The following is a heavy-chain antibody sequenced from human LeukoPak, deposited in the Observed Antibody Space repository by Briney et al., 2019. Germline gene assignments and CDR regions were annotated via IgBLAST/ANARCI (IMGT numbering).Heavy chain of an antibody. V-gene: IGHV3-21*01. CDR2: ISSSSSYI. CDR1: GFTFSSYS. D-gene: IGHD1/OR15-1a*01. J-gene: IGHJ4*02. CDR3: AREIGTPLDY. Sequence: PGGSLRLSCAASGFTFSSYSMNWVRQAPGKGLEWVSSISSSSSYIYYADSVKGRFTISRENAKNPLYLQMNSLRAEDTAVYYCAREIGTPLDYWGQGTLVTVSS.